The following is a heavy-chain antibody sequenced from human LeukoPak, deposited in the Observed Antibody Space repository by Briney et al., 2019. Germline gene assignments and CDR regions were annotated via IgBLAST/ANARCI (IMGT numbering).Heavy chain of an antibody. CDR1: GDSIRNYY. CDR2: IYYRGST. D-gene: IGHD3-10*01. Sequence: SETLSLTCTVSGDSIRNYYWSWIRQPPGRGLEWIGDIYYRGSTNYKPSLKSRVTISLDTSTNQFSLNLGSVTAADTAVHYCGRVGGSGSYYYGMDVWGQGTTVTVSS. V-gene: IGHV4-59*01. J-gene: IGHJ6*02. CDR3: GRVGGSGSYYYGMDV.